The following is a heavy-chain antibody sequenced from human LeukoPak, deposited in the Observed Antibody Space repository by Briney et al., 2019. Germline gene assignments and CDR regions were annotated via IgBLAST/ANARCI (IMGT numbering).Heavy chain of an antibody. D-gene: IGHD3-10*01. V-gene: IGHV3-21*01. CDR3: ARDQSDGSGSYYSFDY. CDR2: ISSSRSYI. CDR1: GFTFSSYS. J-gene: IGHJ4*02. Sequence: GSLRLSCAASGFTFSSYSMNWVRQAPGKGLEWVSSISSSRSYIYYADSVKGRFTISRDNAKNSLYLQMNSLRAEDTAVYYCARDQSDGSGSYYSFDYWGQGTLVTVSS.